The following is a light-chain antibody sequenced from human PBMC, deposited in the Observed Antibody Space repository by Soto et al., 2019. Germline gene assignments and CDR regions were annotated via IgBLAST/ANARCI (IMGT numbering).Light chain of an antibody. CDR2: EVS. CDR1: SSDVGGYIY. CDR3: LSKTSSISYV. Sequence: QSVLTQPASVSGSPGQSITISCTGTSSDVGGYIYVSWYQQHPGKAPKLMIHEVSNRPSGVSNRFSGSKSGNTASLTISGLQAEDEADYYCLSKTSSISYVFGTGTKVTVL. J-gene: IGLJ1*01. V-gene: IGLV2-14*01.